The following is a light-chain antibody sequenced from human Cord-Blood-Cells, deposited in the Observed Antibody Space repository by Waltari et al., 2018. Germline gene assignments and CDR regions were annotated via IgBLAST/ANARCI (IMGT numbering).Light chain of an antibody. CDR2: AAY. Sequence: DIQMTQSPSSVSASVADRVTITCRARQGIGSWLAWYQQKPGKAPKLLIYAAYSLQSGIPSRFSDSCSGPDFTLTINLLQPDDFATYYLHQANSLPHTFGGGTRVEIK. J-gene: IGKJ4*01. CDR3: HQANSLPHT. CDR1: QGIGSW. V-gene: IGKV1-12*01.